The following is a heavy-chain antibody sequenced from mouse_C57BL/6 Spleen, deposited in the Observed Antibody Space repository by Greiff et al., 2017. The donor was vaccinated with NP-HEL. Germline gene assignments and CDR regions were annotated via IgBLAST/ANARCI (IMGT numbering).Heavy chain of an antibody. Sequence: EVMLVESGGGLVKPGGSLKLSCAASGFTFSSYTMSWVRQTPEKRLEWVATISGGGGNTYYPDSVKGRFTISRDNAKNTRYLQMSSLRSEDTALYYCARAPKHYYGSSGFDYWGQGTTLTVSS. CDR2: ISGGGGNT. J-gene: IGHJ2*01. V-gene: IGHV5-9*01. CDR1: GFTFSSYT. CDR3: ARAPKHYYGSSGFDY. D-gene: IGHD1-1*01.